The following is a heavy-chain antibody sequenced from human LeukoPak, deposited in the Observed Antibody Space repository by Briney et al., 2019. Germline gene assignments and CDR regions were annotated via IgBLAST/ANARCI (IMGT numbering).Heavy chain of an antibody. CDR2: ISAYNGNT. CDR1: GYTFTSYG. Sequence: GASVKVSCKASGYTFTSYGISWVRQAPGQGLEWMGWISAYNGNTNYAQKLQGRVTMTTDTSTSTAYMELRSLRSDDTAVYYCAQYCSSTSCYEGSGDAFDIWGQGTMVTVSS. V-gene: IGHV1-18*01. CDR3: AQYCSSTSCYEGSGDAFDI. D-gene: IGHD2-2*01. J-gene: IGHJ3*02.